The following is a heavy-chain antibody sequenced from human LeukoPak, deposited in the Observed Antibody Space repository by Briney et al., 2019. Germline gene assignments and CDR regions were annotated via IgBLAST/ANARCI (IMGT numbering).Heavy chain of an antibody. CDR1: GGSISSGGYS. J-gene: IGHJ4*02. CDR3: ARSGASDYVFDY. Sequence: SETLSLTCAVSGGSISSGGYSWSWIRQPPGKGLEWIGNIYHSGSTYYNPSLKSRVTISVDRSKNQFSLKLSSVTAADTAVYYCARSGASDYVFDYWGQGTLVTVSS. D-gene: IGHD4-17*01. CDR2: IYHSGST. V-gene: IGHV4-30-2*01.